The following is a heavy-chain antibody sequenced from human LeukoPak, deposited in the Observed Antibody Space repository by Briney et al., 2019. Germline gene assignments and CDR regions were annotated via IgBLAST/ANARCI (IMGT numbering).Heavy chain of an antibody. CDR1: GGSFSGYY. V-gene: IGHV4-34*01. CDR2: IYYSGST. Sequence: SETLSLTCAVYGGSFSGYYWSWIRQPPGKGLEWIGNIYYSGSTYYNPSLKSRVTISVDTSKNQFSLKLSSVTAADTAVYYCARQGGITMIVVITTDDAFDIWGQGTMVTVSS. CDR3: ARQGGITMIVVITTDDAFDI. D-gene: IGHD3-22*01. J-gene: IGHJ3*02.